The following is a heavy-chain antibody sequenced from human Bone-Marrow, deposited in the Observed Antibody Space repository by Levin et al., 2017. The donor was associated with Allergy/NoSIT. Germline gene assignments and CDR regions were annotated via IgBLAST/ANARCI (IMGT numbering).Heavy chain of an antibody. CDR1: GYTFTSSF. CDR2: INPSAGST. Sequence: ASVKVSCKASGYTFTSSFIHWVRQAPGQGLEWMGMINPSAGSTTYSQKFPDRVTMTRDTSTSTVYMELSSLRSDDTAVYYCARVGYSGLFFDYWGQGTLLTVSS. V-gene: IGHV1-46*01. J-gene: IGHJ4*02. D-gene: IGHD6-19*01. CDR3: ARVGYSGLFFDY.